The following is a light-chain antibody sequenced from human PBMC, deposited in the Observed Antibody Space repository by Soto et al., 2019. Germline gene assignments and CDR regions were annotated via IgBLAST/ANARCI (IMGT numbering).Light chain of an antibody. V-gene: IGKV1-5*03. Sequence: DIQMTQSPSTLSGSVGDRVTITCRASQTISSWLAWYQQKPGKAPKLLIYKASTLKSGVQSRFSGSGSGIEFTLTISSLQPDDFATYYCQHYNSYSEAVGQGTKVDIK. CDR1: QTISSW. CDR3: QHYNSYSEA. CDR2: KAS. J-gene: IGKJ1*01.